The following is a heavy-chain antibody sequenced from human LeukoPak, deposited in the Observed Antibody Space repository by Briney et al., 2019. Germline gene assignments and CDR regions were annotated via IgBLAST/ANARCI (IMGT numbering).Heavy chain of an antibody. CDR2: IYTSGST. CDR1: GGSISSGSYY. CDR3: VRDKDREDYDFWSGSNYYMDV. V-gene: IGHV4-61*02. D-gene: IGHD3-3*01. Sequence: NPSETLSLTCTVPGGSISSGSYYWSWIRQPAGRGLECCGRIYTSGSTNYNPSLKSRVTISVDTSKNQFSLKLSSVTAADTAVYYCVRDKDREDYDFWSGSNYYMDVWGKGTTVTVSS. J-gene: IGHJ6*03.